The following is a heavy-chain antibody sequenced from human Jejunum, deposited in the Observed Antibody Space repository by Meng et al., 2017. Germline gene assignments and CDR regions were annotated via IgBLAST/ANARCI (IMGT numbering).Heavy chain of an antibody. D-gene: IGHD1-1*01. Sequence: EVQLGCSGGGLVQPGGSLSLSCAASRFPFSTYSMHWVRQAPGKGLVWVSQIKPDGNTISYADSVRGRFTISRDNAQSTLYLEMNSLRAEDAAVYYCARDNDWVVWDYWGRGTLVTVSS. CDR3: ARDNDWVVWDY. J-gene: IGHJ4*01. CDR1: RFPFSTYS. V-gene: IGHV3-74*01. CDR2: IKPDGNTI.